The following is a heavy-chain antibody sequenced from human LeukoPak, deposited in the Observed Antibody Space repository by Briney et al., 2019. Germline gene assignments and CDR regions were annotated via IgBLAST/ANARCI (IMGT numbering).Heavy chain of an antibody. Sequence: GGSLRLSCVASGLTFSNSAMTWVRQGPGKGLEWVSSISGSSSYMYYADSVKGRFTISRDNAKNSLYLQMNSLRAEDTAVYYCARSADCSRTSCYAMDVWGKGTTVTVSS. D-gene: IGHD2-2*01. CDR1: GLTFSNSA. J-gene: IGHJ6*01. CDR2: ISGSSSYM. V-gene: IGHV3-21*01. CDR3: ARSADCSRTSCYAMDV.